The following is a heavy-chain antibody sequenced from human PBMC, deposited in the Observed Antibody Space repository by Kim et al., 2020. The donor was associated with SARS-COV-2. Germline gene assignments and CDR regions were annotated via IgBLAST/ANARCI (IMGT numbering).Heavy chain of an antibody. CDR1: GFTFSSYA. CDR3: AKGVSPYYDFWSGYYRDYYYGMDV. Sequence: GGSLRLSCAASGFTFSSYAMSWVRQAPGKGLEWVSAISGSGGSTYYADSVKGRFTISRDNSKNTLYLQMNSLKAEDTAVYYCAKGVSPYYDFWSGYYRDYYYGMDVWGQGTTVTVSS. D-gene: IGHD3-3*01. V-gene: IGHV3-23*01. CDR2: ISGSGGST. J-gene: IGHJ6*02.